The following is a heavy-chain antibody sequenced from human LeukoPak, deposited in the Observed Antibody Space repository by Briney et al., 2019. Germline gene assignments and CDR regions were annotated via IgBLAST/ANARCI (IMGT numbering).Heavy chain of an antibody. Sequence: ASVKVSCKASGYTFTSYGISWVRQAPGQGLEWMGWISAYNGNTNYAQKLQGRVTMTTDTSTSTAYMELRSLRSDDTAVYYCARDHDVTMVRGVIPLDYWGQGTLVTVSS. V-gene: IGHV1-18*01. J-gene: IGHJ4*02. CDR1: GYTFTSYG. D-gene: IGHD3-10*01. CDR3: ARDHDVTMVRGVIPLDY. CDR2: ISAYNGNT.